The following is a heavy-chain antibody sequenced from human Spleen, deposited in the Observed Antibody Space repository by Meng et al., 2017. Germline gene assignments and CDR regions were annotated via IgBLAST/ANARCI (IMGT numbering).Heavy chain of an antibody. D-gene: IGHD2-15*01. CDR1: GYTFRSYT. CDR2: INPNSGGT. Sequence: ASVKVSCKASGYTFRSYTINWVRQAPGQGLEWMGWINPNSGGTNYAQKFQGRVTMTRDTSISTAYMELSRLRSDDTAVYYCARGIGGIDYWGQGTLVTVSS. CDR3: ARGIGGIDY. J-gene: IGHJ4*02. V-gene: IGHV1-2*02.